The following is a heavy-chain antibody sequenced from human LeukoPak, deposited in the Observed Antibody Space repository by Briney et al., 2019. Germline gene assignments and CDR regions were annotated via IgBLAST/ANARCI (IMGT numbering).Heavy chain of an antibody. V-gene: IGHV3-23*01. Sequence: GGSLRLSCAASGFTFSSYAMSWVRQAPGKGLEWVSAISGSGGSTYYADSVKGRFTISRDNSKNTLYLQMNSLRAEDTAVYYCAKRGPYYYDSSGSLDYWGQGTLVTVYS. J-gene: IGHJ4*02. CDR1: GFTFSSYA. CDR3: AKRGPYYYDSSGSLDY. CDR2: ISGSGGST. D-gene: IGHD3-22*01.